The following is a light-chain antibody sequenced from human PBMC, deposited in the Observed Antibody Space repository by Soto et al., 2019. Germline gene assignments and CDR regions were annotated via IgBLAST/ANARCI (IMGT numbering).Light chain of an antibody. CDR2: DSS. CDR3: QQYDDWPIT. CDR1: QSVSSY. Sequence: EIVMTQPPATLSVSPGERATLSCRASQSVSSYLAWYQEKPGRAPRLLIHDSSTRAAGIPARISGSGSGTDFTLTISSLQSEDLAIYYCQQYDDWPITFGQGTRLEIK. V-gene: IGKV3-15*01. J-gene: IGKJ5*01.